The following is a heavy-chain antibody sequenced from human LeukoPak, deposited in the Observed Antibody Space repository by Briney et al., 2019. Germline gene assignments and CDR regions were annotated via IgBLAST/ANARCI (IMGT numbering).Heavy chain of an antibody. Sequence: GGSLRLSCAASGFTFSSYAMHWVRQAPGKGLEWVAVISYDGSNKYYADSVKGRFTISRDNSKNTLYLQMNSLRAEDTAVYYSARDRWELQNFDYWGQGTLVTVSS. CDR1: GFTFSSYA. V-gene: IGHV3-30-3*01. CDR3: ARDRWELQNFDY. D-gene: IGHD1-26*01. J-gene: IGHJ4*02. CDR2: ISYDGSNK.